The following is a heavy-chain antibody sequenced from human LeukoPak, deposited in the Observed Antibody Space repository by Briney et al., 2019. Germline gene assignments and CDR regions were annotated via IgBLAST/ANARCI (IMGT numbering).Heavy chain of an antibody. D-gene: IGHD4-17*01. CDR3: AKGYGDAPHYAFDI. Sequence: PGGSLRLSCAASGFTFDDYAMHWVRQAPGKGLEWVSLISWDGGSTYYADSVKGRFTISSENSKNSLYLQMNSLRAEDTALYYCAKGYGDAPHYAFDIWGQGTMVTVSS. CDR2: ISWDGGST. CDR1: GFTFDDYA. V-gene: IGHV3-43D*03. J-gene: IGHJ3*02.